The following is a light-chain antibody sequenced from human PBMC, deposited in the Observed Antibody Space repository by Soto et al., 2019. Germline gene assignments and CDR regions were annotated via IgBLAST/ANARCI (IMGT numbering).Light chain of an antibody. J-gene: IGKJ1*01. CDR1: QAIRND. V-gene: IGKV1-17*01. CDR3: LQHNVFPRT. Sequence: DIQTTQSPSSLSASVGDRVTITCRASQAIRNDLAWYQQKPGRAPKRLIYGSSSLQSGVPSRFSGSGSGTEFTLTISSLQPEEFATYYCLQHNVFPRTFGQGTKVDIK. CDR2: GSS.